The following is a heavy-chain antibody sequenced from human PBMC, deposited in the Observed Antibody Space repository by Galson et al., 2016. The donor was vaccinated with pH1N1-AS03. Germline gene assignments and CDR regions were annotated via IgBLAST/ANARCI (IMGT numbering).Heavy chain of an antibody. CDR2: IPYDGRNK. CDR3: ARGIVGATWYACDI. CDR1: GFAFNSYT. Sequence: FLRLSCAASGFAFNSYTMHWVRQAPGKGLEWVTFIPYDGRNKHYADSVKGRFTISRDNSKNTLFLQMNSLRVEDTALYYCARGIVGATWYACDIWGQGTMVTVSS. D-gene: IGHD1-26*01. J-gene: IGHJ3*02. V-gene: IGHV3-30*01.